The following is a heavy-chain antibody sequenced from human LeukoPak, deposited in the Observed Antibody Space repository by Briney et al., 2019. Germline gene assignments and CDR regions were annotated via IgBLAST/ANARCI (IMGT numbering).Heavy chain of an antibody. CDR2: IKVDGSGT. CDR1: GFTFSNYC. CDR3: ARDGHWEVTRGHYFDY. J-gene: IGHJ4*02. V-gene: IGHV3-7*01. Sequence: PGGSLRLSCAASGFTFSNYCMSWVCQVPGKGLEWLGNIKVDGSGTYYADSLKGRFTISRDNAKNSVYLQMNSLRVEDTAVYYCARDGHWEVTRGHYFDYWGQGTLVTVSS. D-gene: IGHD4-11*01.